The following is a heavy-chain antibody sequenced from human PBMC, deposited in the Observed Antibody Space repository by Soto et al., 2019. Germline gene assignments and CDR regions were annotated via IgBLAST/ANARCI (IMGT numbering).Heavy chain of an antibody. V-gene: IGHV3-30*18. D-gene: IGHD6-19*01. Sequence: QVQLVESGGGVVQPGRSLRLSCAASGFTFSSYGMHWVRQAPGKGLEWVAVISYDRSNKYYADSVKGRFTISRDNSKNTRYLQMNRLRAEDTAVYYCANSHSSGWYHTSAFDIWGQGTMVTVSS. CDR1: GFTFSSYG. CDR2: ISYDRSNK. J-gene: IGHJ3*02. CDR3: ANSHSSGWYHTSAFDI.